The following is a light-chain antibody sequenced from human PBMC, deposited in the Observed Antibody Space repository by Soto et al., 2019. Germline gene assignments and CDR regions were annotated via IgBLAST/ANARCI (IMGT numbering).Light chain of an antibody. Sequence: QSVLTQPPSVSGAPGQRVTISCTGSSSNIGAGYDVHWFQQLPGTAPKLLIYGNSNRPSGVPDRFSGSKSGTSASLAITGLQADDEADYYCQSWDVTLSGWGVFGGGTKLTVL. CDR1: SSNIGAGYD. V-gene: IGLV1-40*01. J-gene: IGLJ2*01. CDR3: QSWDVTLSGWGV. CDR2: GNS.